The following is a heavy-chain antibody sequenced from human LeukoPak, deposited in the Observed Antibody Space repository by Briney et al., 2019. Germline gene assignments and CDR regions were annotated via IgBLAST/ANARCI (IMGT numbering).Heavy chain of an antibody. J-gene: IGHJ4*02. CDR2: ISAYNGNT. CDR1: GYTFTSYG. D-gene: IGHD1-26*01. CDR3: ARGSIVGATFDYFDY. V-gene: IGHV1-18*01. Sequence: ASVKVSCKASGYTFTSYGISWVRQAPGQGLEWMGRISAYNGNTNYAQKLQGRVTMTRDTSISTAYMDLSRLRSDDTAVYYCARGSIVGATFDYFDYWGQGTLVTVSS.